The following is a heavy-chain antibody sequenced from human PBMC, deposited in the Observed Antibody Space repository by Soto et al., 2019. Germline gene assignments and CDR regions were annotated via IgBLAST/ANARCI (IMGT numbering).Heavy chain of an antibody. CDR3: ARSLNYGDYGDTYYFDY. CDR1: GFTFSSYE. V-gene: IGHV3-48*03. Sequence: GGSRRLSCAASGFTFSSYEMNWVRQAPGKGLEWVSYISSSGSTIYYADSVKGRFTISRDNAKNSLYLQMNSVRAEDTAVYYCARSLNYGDYGDTYYFDYWGQGTLVTVSS. D-gene: IGHD4-17*01. J-gene: IGHJ4*02. CDR2: ISSSGSTI.